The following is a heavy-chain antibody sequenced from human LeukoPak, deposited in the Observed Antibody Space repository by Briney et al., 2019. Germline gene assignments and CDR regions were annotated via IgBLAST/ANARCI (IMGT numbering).Heavy chain of an antibody. Sequence: GRSLRLSYAASGFTFDDYAMHWVRQAPGKGLEWVSGISWNSGSIGYADSVKGRFTISRDNAKNSLYLQMNSLRAEDTALYYCAKDSENTGYCSGGSCYTFDYWGQGTLVTVSS. V-gene: IGHV3-9*01. CDR2: ISWNSGSI. CDR1: GFTFDDYA. CDR3: AKDSENTGYCSGGSCYTFDY. D-gene: IGHD2-15*01. J-gene: IGHJ4*02.